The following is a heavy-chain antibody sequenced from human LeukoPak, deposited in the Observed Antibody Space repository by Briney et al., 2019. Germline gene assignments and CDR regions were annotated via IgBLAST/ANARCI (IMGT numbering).Heavy chain of an antibody. CDR2: INSDGSST. Sequence: PGGSLRLSCAASGFTFSSYWMHWVRQAPGKGLVWVSRINSDGSSTSYADSVKGRFTISRDNAKNTLYLQMNSLRAEDTAVYYCAKDQYSSSQYYFDYWGQGTLVTVSS. V-gene: IGHV3-74*01. CDR3: AKDQYSSSQYYFDY. CDR1: GFTFSSYW. J-gene: IGHJ4*02. D-gene: IGHD6-13*01.